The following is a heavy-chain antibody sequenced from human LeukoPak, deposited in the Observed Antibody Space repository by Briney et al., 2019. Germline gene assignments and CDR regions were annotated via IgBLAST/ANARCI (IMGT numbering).Heavy chain of an antibody. Sequence: PGGSLRLSCAASGFTFSSYGMSWVRQAPGKGLEWVSTIYDDNAYYADSVKGRFAISTDNSKNTLYLQMNSLRVEDTAVYFCAARKVRGVWFYLDYWGQGTLVTVSS. CDR3: AARKVRGVWFYLDY. CDR1: GFTFSSYG. V-gene: IGHV3-23*01. CDR2: IYDDNA. D-gene: IGHD3-10*01. J-gene: IGHJ4*02.